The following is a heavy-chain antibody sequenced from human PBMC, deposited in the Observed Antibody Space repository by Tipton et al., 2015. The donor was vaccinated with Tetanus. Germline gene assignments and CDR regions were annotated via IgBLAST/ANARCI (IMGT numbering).Heavy chain of an antibody. CDR2: IYFKGDT. CDR1: GGSISDKKYY. V-gene: IGHV4-39*02. D-gene: IGHD3-10*01. J-gene: IGHJ4*02. CDR3: ARLREIVSRSGWAFDY. Sequence: GLVKPSETLSLNCTVSGGSISDKKYYWGWIRQTPGKGLEWIASIYFKGDTYYSPSLKSRVNMSVDTSKKDFSVRLGSVTAADTAVYYCARLREIVSRSGWAFDYWGQGILVTVSS.